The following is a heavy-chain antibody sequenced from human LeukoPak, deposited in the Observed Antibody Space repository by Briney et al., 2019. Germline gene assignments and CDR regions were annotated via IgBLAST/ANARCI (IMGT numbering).Heavy chain of an antibody. CDR1: GGSISSYY. D-gene: IGHD2-15*01. J-gene: IGHJ2*01. CDR3: ARGATGCSGGSCYPNWYFDL. CDR2: IYNSGST. Sequence: SETLSLTCTVSGGSISSYYWSWIRQPPGKGLEWIGYIYNSGSTNYNPSLKSRVTISVDTSKNQFSLKLSSVTAADTAVYYCARGATGCSGGSCYPNWYFDLWGRGTLVTVSS. V-gene: IGHV4-59*01.